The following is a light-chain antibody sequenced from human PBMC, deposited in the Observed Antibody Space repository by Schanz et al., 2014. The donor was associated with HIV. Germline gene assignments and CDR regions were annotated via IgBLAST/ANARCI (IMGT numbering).Light chain of an antibody. CDR1: RSVNSN. Sequence: EIVMTQSPVTLSVSPGERVTLSCRASRSVNSNLAWYQQKPGQAPRLLIYRASTRATGIPARFSGSGSGTDFTLTISRLEPEDFAVYYCQQYGNSPGTFGQGTKVEIK. CDR3: QQYGNSPGT. V-gene: IGKV3-15*01. CDR2: RAS. J-gene: IGKJ1*01.